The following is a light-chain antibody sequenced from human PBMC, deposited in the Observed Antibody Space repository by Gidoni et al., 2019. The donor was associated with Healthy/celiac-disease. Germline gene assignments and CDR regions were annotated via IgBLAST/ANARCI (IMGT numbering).Light chain of an antibody. J-gene: IGKJ4*01. CDR3: QQYGSSKLT. Sequence: EIVLTQSPGTLSLSPGERATLSCRASQSVSSSYLAWYQQKPGQAHRLLIYGASSRATGIPDRFSGSGSGTDFTLTISRLEPEDFAVYYCQQYGSSKLTFXGXTKVEIK. V-gene: IGKV3-20*01. CDR1: QSVSSSY. CDR2: GAS.